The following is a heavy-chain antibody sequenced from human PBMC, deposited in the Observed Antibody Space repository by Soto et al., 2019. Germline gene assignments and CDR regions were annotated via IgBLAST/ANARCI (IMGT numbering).Heavy chain of an antibody. D-gene: IGHD5-18*01. V-gene: IGHV4-34*01. J-gene: IGHJ6*02. Sequence: QVQLQQWGAGLLKPSETLSLTCAVYGGSFSGYYWSWIRQPPGKGLEWIGEINHSGSTNYNPSLKSRVTISVDTSKNQFSLKLSSVTAADTAVYYCARGIRGRGYSYDLWRRHYYYGMDVWGQGTTVTVSS. CDR1: GGSFSGYY. CDR2: INHSGST. CDR3: ARGIRGRGYSYDLWRRHYYYGMDV.